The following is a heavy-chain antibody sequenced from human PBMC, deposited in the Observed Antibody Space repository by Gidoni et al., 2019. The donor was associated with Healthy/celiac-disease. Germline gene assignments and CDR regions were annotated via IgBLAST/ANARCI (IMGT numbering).Heavy chain of an antibody. V-gene: IGHV3-23*01. CDR3: AKDGTDYGDYVSGMDV. CDR2: ISGSGGST. Sequence: EVQLLESGGGLVQPGGSLRLSCAASGFPFSSYAMSWVRQAPGKGLEWVSAISGSGGSTYYADSVKGRFTISRDNSKNTLYLQMNSLRAEDTAVYYCAKDGTDYGDYVSGMDVWGQGTTVTVSS. D-gene: IGHD4-17*01. J-gene: IGHJ6*02. CDR1: GFPFSSYA.